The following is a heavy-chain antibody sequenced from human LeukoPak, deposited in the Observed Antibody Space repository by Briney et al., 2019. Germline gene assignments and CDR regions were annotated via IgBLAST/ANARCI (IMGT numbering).Heavy chain of an antibody. J-gene: IGHJ4*02. D-gene: IGHD3-16*01. V-gene: IGHV1-3*01. CDR3: ARGSSIGDFDY. CDR2: INAGNGKT. Sequence: PGASVKVSCKASQYAFTDYAVHWVRQAPGQRLEWMGWINAGNGKTKYSQSFQGRITITRDTSATTAYMELTSLTSEDTAVYYCARGSSIGDFDYWGQGTLVTVSS. CDR1: QYAFTDYA.